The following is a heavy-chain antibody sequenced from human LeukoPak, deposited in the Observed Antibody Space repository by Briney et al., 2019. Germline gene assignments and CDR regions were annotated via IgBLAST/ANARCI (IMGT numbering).Heavy chain of an antibody. V-gene: IGHV4-39*01. CDR1: GDSIRSGIYY. CDR2: VYYDGSA. D-gene: IGHD1-26*01. CDR3: ARPLTRGGTYYV. J-gene: IGHJ4*02. Sequence: PSETLSLTCGVSGDSIRSGIYYWGWIRQPPGKGLEWIGSVYYDGSAYYNPSLKSRVTISVDTSKNQLSLKLSSVTAADTAVYYCARPLTRGGTYYVWGQGTLVTVSS.